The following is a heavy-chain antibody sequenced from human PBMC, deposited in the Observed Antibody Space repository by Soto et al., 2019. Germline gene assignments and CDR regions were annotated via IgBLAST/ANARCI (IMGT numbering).Heavy chain of an antibody. V-gene: IGHV4-34*01. J-gene: IGHJ6*02. CDR1: GGSFSGYY. D-gene: IGHD3-16*01. CDR3: AREGENYYDGMDV. Sequence: PSETLSLTCAVYGGSFSGYYWSWIRQPPGKGLEWIGEINHSGSTNYNPSLKSRVTISVDTSKNQFSLKLSSVTAADTAVYYCAREGENYYDGMDVWGQGTTVT. CDR2: INHSGST.